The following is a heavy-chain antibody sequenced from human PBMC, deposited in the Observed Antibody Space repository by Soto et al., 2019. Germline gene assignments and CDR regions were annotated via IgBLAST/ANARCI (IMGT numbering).Heavy chain of an antibody. J-gene: IGHJ4*01. Sequence: QITLKESGPTLVRPTQTLTLTCTFSGFSLSTYGVGVGWIRQPPGKALECLALIYWDDDTRFSPSLDSRLTTSKDTSAIQVVLTMTHMDPEDTATYFCAHRPVFSSRFDYWGPGTLVTVSS. CDR3: AHRPVFSSRFDY. CDR2: IYWDDDT. CDR1: GFSLSTYGVG. V-gene: IGHV2-5*02.